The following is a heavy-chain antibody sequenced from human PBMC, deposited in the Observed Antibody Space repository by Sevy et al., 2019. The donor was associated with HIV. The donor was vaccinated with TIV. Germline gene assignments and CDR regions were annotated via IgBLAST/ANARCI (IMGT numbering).Heavy chain of an antibody. CDR3: AKVLLSTEDYYFYSAMDV. CDR1: RFTFSNYA. Sequence: GGSLRLSCAASRFTFSNYAMRWVRQAPGKGPEWVSGFSISGVTTYYADSVKGRFTISRDNSKNTLYLQMNSLRADDTAVYYCAKVLLSTEDYYFYSAMDVWGQGTTVTVSS. J-gene: IGHJ6*02. CDR2: FSISGVTT. V-gene: IGHV3-23*01. D-gene: IGHD2-2*01.